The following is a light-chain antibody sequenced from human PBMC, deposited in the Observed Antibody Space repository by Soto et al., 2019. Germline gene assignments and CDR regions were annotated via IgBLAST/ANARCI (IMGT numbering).Light chain of an antibody. CDR1: QSIITY. J-gene: IGKJ2*01. Sequence: DIQMTQSPSSLSASVGDRVTIACRASQSIITYLNWYQQKPGRAHKLLIYAASTLQSWVPSRFSGSGYGSDFTITISSLQPEDFATYYCQQSYSTPRTFGKGTKLEVK. V-gene: IGKV1-39*01. CDR2: AAS. CDR3: QQSYSTPRT.